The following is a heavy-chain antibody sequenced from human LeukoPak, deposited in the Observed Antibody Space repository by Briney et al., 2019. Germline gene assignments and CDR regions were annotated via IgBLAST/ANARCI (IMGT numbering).Heavy chain of an antibody. CDR2: INPNSGDT. CDR1: GYTFTGYH. D-gene: IGHD2-15*01. CDR3: ATDRWYSLDY. Sequence: ASVKVSCKASGYTFTGYHMHWVRQAPGQGLEWMGSINPNSGDTNYAQKFQGRVTMTRDTSISTAYMELSRLRSDDTAVYYCATDRWYSLDYWGQGTLVTVSS. J-gene: IGHJ4*02. V-gene: IGHV1-2*02.